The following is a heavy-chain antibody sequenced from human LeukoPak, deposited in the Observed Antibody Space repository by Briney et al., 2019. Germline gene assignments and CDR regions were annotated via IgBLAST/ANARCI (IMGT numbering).Heavy chain of an antibody. V-gene: IGHV4-59*01. CDR2: IYYSGST. CDR1: GGSISSYY. Sequence: SETLSLTCTVPGGSISSYYWSWIRQPPGKGLEWIGYIYYSGSTNYNPSLKSRVTISVDTSKNQFSLKLSSVTAADTAVYYCARGWGYNWLDPWGQGTLVTVSS. CDR3: ARGWGYNWLDP. J-gene: IGHJ5*02. D-gene: IGHD3-16*01.